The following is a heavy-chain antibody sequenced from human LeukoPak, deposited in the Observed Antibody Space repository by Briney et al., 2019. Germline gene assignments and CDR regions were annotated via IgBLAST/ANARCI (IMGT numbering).Heavy chain of an antibody. J-gene: IGHJ5*02. CDR3: ARDHKWFGELLYGWFDP. V-gene: IGHV1-2*02. CDR1: GYTFTGYY. D-gene: IGHD3-10*01. Sequence: ASVKVSCKASGYTFTGYYMHWVRQAPGQGLEWMGWINPNSGGTNYAQKFRGRVTMTRDTSISTAYMELSRLRSDDTAVYYCARDHKWFGELLYGWFDPWGQGTLVTVSS. CDR2: INPNSGGT.